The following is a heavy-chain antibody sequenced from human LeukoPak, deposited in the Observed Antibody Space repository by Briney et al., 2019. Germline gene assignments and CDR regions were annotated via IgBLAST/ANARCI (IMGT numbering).Heavy chain of an antibody. CDR3: AKSPVSSCRGSFCYPFDY. J-gene: IGHJ4*02. D-gene: IGHD2-15*01. CDR1: GFPFSTYA. Sequence: GSLSLSFAASGFPFSTYAMSWVRPIPGKGLEWVSAISGSDDGTYYADSVKGRFTISRDNSRNTLYLQMNTLRAEDTAVYFCAKSPVSSCRGSFCYPFDYWGQGNLVTVSS. CDR2: ISGSDDGT. V-gene: IGHV3-23*01.